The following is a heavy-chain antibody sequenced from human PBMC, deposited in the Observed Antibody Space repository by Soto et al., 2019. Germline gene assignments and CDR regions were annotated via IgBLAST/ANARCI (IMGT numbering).Heavy chain of an antibody. J-gene: IGHJ1*01. D-gene: IGHD2-21*02. Sequence: PGESLKISCDVSGDTFPNFWIGWVRQMPGKGLEWIGSIYPRDSDIRYSPSFQGQVTISADKSISTAYLKMSSVTAADTALYHCARHRVGGYCGGACARPDYWGQGTLVTVSS. CDR1: GDTFPNFW. V-gene: IGHV5-51*01. CDR2: IYPRDSDI. CDR3: ARHRVGGYCGGACARPDY.